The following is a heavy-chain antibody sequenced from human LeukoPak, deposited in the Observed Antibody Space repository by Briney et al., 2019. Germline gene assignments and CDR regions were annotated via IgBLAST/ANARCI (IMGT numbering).Heavy chain of an antibody. V-gene: IGHV4-34*01. Sequence: PSETLSLTCAVYGGSFSGYYWSWIRQPPGKGLEWIGEINHSGSTNYNPSLKSRVTISVDTSKNQFSLKLSSVTAADTAVYYCARSAKCPPYDFWSGYYRPRYNWFDPWGQGTLVTVSS. CDR2: INHSGST. J-gene: IGHJ5*02. CDR1: GGSFSGYY. CDR3: ARSAKCPPYDFWSGYYRPRYNWFDP. D-gene: IGHD3-3*01.